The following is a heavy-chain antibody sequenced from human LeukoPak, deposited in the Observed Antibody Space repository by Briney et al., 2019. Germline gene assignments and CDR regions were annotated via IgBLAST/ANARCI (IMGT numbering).Heavy chain of an antibody. CDR1: GFTFSSYA. CDR2: ISDDGFKK. J-gene: IGHJ3*02. CDR3: AREAAYCSGSDAFDI. Sequence: GGSLRLSCAASGFTFSSYAMHWVRQAPGKGLEWVTVISDDGFKKYYADSVRGRFTISRDNSKNTLYLQMNNMRVEDTAVYYCAREAAYCSGSDAFDIWGQGTMVTVSS. D-gene: IGHD6-25*01. V-gene: IGHV3-30*04.